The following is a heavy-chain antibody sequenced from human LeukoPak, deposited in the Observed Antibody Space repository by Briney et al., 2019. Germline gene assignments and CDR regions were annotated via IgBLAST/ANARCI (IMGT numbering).Heavy chain of an antibody. J-gene: IGHJ4*02. CDR1: GFTFDDYG. D-gene: IGHD5-24*01. CDR2: INWNGGST. CDR3: ARSDGYNPPFDY. Sequence: GGSLRLSCAASGFTFDDYGMSWVRQAPGEGLEWVSGINWNGGSTGYADSVKGRFTISRDNAKNSLYLQMNSLRAEDTALYYCARSDGYNPPFDYWGQGTLVTVSS. V-gene: IGHV3-20*04.